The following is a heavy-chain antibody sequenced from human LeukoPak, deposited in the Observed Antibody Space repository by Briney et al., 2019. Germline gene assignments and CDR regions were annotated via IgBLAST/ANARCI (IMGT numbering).Heavy chain of an antibody. CDR1: AFTFSSYS. D-gene: IGHD1-26*01. CDR3: ARGIAQSGGYYYMDV. Sequence: GSLRLSCAASAFTFSSYSMNWVRQAPGKGLEWVSSISSSSSYIYYADSVKGRFTISRDNAKNSLYLQIDSLRAEDTAVYYCARGIAQSGGYYYMDVWGKGTTVTISS. CDR2: ISSSSSYI. V-gene: IGHV3-21*01. J-gene: IGHJ6*03.